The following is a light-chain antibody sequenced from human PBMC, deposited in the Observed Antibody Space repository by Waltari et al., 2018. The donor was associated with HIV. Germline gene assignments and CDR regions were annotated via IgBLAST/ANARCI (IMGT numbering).Light chain of an antibody. CDR3: QQYSNYPGT. J-gene: IGKJ2*02. Sequence: LSASVGDRVTITCRASQSISSWLAWYQQKPGNAPKLLIYKASSLESGVPSRFSGSGSGPEFTLTISSLQPDDFATYYCQQYSNYPGTFGQGTKLEIK. CDR2: KAS. CDR1: QSISSW. V-gene: IGKV1-5*03.